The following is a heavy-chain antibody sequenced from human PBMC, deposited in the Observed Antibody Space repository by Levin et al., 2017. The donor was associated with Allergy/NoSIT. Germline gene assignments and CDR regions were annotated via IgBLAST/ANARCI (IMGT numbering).Heavy chain of an antibody. Sequence: GGSLRLFCAASGFTFSSYAMHWVRQAPGKGLEWVAVISYDGSNKYYADSVKGRFTISRDNSKNTLYLQMNSLRAEDTAVYYCARDRILLWFGELSYYFDYWGQGTLVTVSS. D-gene: IGHD3-10*01. CDR2: ISYDGSNK. CDR1: GFTFSSYA. J-gene: IGHJ4*02. V-gene: IGHV3-30*04. CDR3: ARDRILLWFGELSYYFDY.